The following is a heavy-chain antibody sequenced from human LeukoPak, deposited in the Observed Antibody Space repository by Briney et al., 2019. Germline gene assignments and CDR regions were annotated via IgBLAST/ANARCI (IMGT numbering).Heavy chain of an antibody. D-gene: IGHD5-12*01. Sequence: ASVKVSCKASGYTFTGYYMHWVRQAPGQGIEGMGWINPNSGGTNYAQKFQGRVTMTRDTSISTAYMELSRLRSDDTAVYYCAHSPREYSGYDLLDPWGQGTLVTVSS. CDR1: GYTFTGYY. CDR3: AHSPREYSGYDLLDP. V-gene: IGHV1-2*02. J-gene: IGHJ5*02. CDR2: INPNSGGT.